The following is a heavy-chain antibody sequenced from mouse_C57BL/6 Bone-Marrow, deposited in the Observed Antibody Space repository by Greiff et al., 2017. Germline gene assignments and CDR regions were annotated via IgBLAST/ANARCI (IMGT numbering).Heavy chain of an antibody. CDR3: TRRDLAYYSNRDYAMDY. D-gene: IGHD2-5*01. CDR1: GYTFTDYE. V-gene: IGHV1-15*01. Sequence: QVQLKQSGAELVRPGASLTLSCKASGYTFTDYEMHWVKQTPVHGLEWIGAIDPETGGTAYNQKFKGKAILTADKSSSAAYMELRSLTSEDSAVYYCTRRDLAYYSNRDYAMDYWGQGTSVTVSS. J-gene: IGHJ4*01. CDR2: IDPETGGT.